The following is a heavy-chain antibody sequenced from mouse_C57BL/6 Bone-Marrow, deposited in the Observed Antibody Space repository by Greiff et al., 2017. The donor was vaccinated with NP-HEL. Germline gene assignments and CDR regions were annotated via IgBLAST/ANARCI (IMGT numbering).Heavy chain of an antibody. Sequence: VQLQQSGAELARPGASVKMSCKASGYTFTSYTMHWVKQRPGQGLEWIGYINPSSGYTKYNQKFKDKATLTADKSSSTAYMQLSSLTSEDSAVYYCARSRSTSNVDYWGQGTTLTVSS. V-gene: IGHV1-4*01. D-gene: IGHD1-1*01. CDR1: GYTFTSYT. J-gene: IGHJ2*01. CDR3: ARSRSTSNVDY. CDR2: INPSSGYT.